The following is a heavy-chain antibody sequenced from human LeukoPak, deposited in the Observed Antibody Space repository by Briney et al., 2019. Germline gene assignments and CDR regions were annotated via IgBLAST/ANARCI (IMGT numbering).Heavy chain of an antibody. CDR2: IKQDGSDK. Sequence: PGGSLRLSCAASGFTFNNYWMTWVRQAPGKGLEWVANIKQDGSDKYYVDSVKGRFTISRDSAKNSLYLQMNSLRAEDTAVYYCARDSIPGYDSSGYMVAFDIWGQGTMVTVSS. J-gene: IGHJ3*02. D-gene: IGHD3-22*01. CDR1: GFTFNNYW. CDR3: ARDSIPGYDSSGYMVAFDI. V-gene: IGHV3-7*05.